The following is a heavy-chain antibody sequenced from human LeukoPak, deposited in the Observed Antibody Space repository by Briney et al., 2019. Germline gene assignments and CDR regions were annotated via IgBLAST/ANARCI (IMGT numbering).Heavy chain of an antibody. CDR1: GFTFTAYW. V-gene: IGHV3-7*01. D-gene: IGHD3-22*01. CDR3: ARERRYYDSSGYLDY. Sequence: SGGSLRLSCAASGFTFTAYWMTWVRQAPGKGLEWVANIKPDGSEKYYVDSVKGRFTISRDNAKNSLSLQMNSLRAEDTAVYYCARERRYYDSSGYLDYWGQGTLVTVSS. J-gene: IGHJ4*02. CDR2: IKPDGSEK.